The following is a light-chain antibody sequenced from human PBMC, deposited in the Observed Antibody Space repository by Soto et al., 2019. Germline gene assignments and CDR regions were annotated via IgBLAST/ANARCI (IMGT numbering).Light chain of an antibody. Sequence: DIQMTQSPSSLSASVGDRVTITCRASQGIRNYLAWYQQIPGKVPKLLISAASTLQSGVPSRVSDSESGKDFTLTISSLQPEDVATYYCQKYTNVPSFGGGTKVEIQ. J-gene: IGKJ4*01. V-gene: IGKV1-27*01. CDR1: QGIRNY. CDR3: QKYTNVPS. CDR2: AAS.